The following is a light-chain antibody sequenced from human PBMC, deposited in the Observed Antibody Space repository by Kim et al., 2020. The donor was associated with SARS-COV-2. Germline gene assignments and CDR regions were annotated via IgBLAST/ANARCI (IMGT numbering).Light chain of an antibody. CDR2: GKN. Sequence: SSELTQDPAVSVALGQTVRITCQGDSLRIYYASWYQQKARQAPVLVIYGKNNRPSGIPDRFSGSSSGNTASLTITGAQAEDEADYYCNSRDNSGNHVVFGGGTKLTV. J-gene: IGLJ2*01. CDR3: NSRDNSGNHVV. V-gene: IGLV3-19*01. CDR1: SLRIYY.